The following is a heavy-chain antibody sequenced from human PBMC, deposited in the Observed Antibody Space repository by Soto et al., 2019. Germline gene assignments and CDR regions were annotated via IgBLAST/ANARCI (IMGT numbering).Heavy chain of an antibody. Sequence: VGSLRLSCVASGFTFSSYGIHWVRQAPGKGLEWVAVISGGGGTTYYADSVKGRFTISRDNSKNTLYLQMNSLKVEDTAVYYCAKRSPVSTYYFDYWGQGTLVTVSP. CDR2: ISGGGGTT. CDR3: AKRSPVSTYYFDY. V-gene: IGHV3-23*01. CDR1: GFTFSSYG. J-gene: IGHJ4*02.